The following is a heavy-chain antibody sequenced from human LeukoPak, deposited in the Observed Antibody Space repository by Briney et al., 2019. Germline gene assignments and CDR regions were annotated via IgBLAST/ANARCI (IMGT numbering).Heavy chain of an antibody. Sequence: ASVKVSCKTSGYTFIGYYIHWVRQAPGQGLEWMGWINPNSGDTKSAQKFQGRVTTTRDTSLNTAYMELTRLKSDDTAVYYCARDGNYDYVWGSYRTWGNYYMDVWGKGTTVTVSS. D-gene: IGHD3-16*02. J-gene: IGHJ6*03. CDR2: INPNSGDT. CDR3: ARDGNYDYVWGSYRTWGNYYMDV. CDR1: GYTFIGYY. V-gene: IGHV1-2*02.